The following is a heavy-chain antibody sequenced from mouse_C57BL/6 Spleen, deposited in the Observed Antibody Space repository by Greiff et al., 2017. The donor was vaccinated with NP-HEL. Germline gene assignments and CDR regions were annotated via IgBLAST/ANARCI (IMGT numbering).Heavy chain of an antibody. Sequence: QVQLKESGPGLVQPSQSLSITCTVSGFSLTSYGVHWVRQSPGKGLEWLGVIWSGGSTDYNAAFISRLSISKDNSKSQGFFKMNSLQADDTAIYYCDRNYYGSSYGAWFAYWGQGTLVTVSA. CDR1: GFSLTSYG. CDR3: DRNYYGSSYGAWFAY. V-gene: IGHV2-2*01. D-gene: IGHD1-1*01. CDR2: IWSGGST. J-gene: IGHJ3*01.